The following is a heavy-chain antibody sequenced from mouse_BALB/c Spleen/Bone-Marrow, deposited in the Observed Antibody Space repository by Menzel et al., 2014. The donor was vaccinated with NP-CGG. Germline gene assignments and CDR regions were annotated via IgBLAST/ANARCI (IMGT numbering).Heavy chain of an antibody. CDR1: GYTFTSYW. Sequence: QVRLQQSGAELVKPGASVRLSCKASGYTFTSYWMHWVKQRPGQGLEWIGEIDTSDSYTNYNQKFKGKATLTVDKSSSTAYMQLSSLTSEDSAVYYCATARATSYAMDYWGQGTSVTVSS. D-gene: IGHD3-1*01. V-gene: IGHV1-69*02. CDR2: IDTSDSYT. J-gene: IGHJ4*01. CDR3: ATARATSYAMDY.